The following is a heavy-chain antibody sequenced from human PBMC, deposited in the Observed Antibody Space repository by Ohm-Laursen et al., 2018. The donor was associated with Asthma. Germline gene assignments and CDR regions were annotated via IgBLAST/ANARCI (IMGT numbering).Heavy chain of an antibody. V-gene: IGHV3-30*04. CDR2: ISYDGSNK. J-gene: IGHJ4*02. CDR3: ARDVMEWYLPAFDF. D-gene: IGHD3-3*01. CDR1: GSTFSSFA. Sequence: SLRLSCSASGSTFSSFAMHWVRQAPGKGLEWVAVISYDGSNKYYADSVKGRFTISRDNSKNTLYLQMNSLRPGDTAVYYCARDVMEWYLPAFDFWGQGTLVTVSS.